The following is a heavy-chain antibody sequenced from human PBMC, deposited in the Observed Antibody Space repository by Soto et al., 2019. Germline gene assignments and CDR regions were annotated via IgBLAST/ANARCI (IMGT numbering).Heavy chain of an antibody. CDR1: GGSISSGGYY. D-gene: IGHD2-2*01. CDR2: IYYSGST. CDR3: ARSRRDGHQRGSFDY. V-gene: IGHV4-31*03. Sequence: QVQLQESGPGLVKPSQTLSLTCTVSGGSISSGGYYWSWIRQHPGKGLEWIGYIYYSGSTYYNPSLKSRVTISVDTSKNQFSLKLSSVTAADTAVYYCARSRRDGHQRGSFDYWGQGTLVTVSS. J-gene: IGHJ4*02.